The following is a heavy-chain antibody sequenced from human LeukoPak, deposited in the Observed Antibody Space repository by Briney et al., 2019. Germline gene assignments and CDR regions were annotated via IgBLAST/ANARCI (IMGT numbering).Heavy chain of an antibody. J-gene: IGHJ4*02. CDR2: ISYDGSNK. CDR1: GFTFSNYN. Sequence: GGSLRLSCVASGFTFSNYNMNWVRQAPGKGLEWVAVISYDGSNKYYADSVKGRFTISRDNSKNTLYLQMNSLRAEDTAVYYCAKEDSGFFDYWGQGTLVTVSS. CDR3: AKEDSGFFDY. V-gene: IGHV3-30*18. D-gene: IGHD5-12*01.